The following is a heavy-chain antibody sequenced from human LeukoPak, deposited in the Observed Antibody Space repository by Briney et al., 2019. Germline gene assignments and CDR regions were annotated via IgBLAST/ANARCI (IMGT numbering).Heavy chain of an antibody. Sequence: PSETLSLACAVYGGSFSGYYWSWIRQPPGKGLEWIGEINHSGSTNYNPSLKSRVTISVDTSKNQFSLKLSSVTAADTAVYYCARGRRLYGSGSYYRPNWSDPWGQGTLVTVSS. CDR1: GGSFSGYY. J-gene: IGHJ5*02. CDR2: INHSGST. D-gene: IGHD3-10*01. V-gene: IGHV4-34*01. CDR3: ARGRRLYGSGSYYRPNWSDP.